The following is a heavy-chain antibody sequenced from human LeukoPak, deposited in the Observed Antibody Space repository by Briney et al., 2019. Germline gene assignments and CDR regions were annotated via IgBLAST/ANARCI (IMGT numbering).Heavy chain of an antibody. J-gene: IGHJ5*02. Sequence: SETLSLTCTVSGYSITTGYYWGWIRQPPGKGLEWIGTIYHSGNTFYNPSLKSRVTLSVDTSKNQFSLTLSTVTAADTAVYYCARAYSSSSVWFDPWGQGTLVTVSS. V-gene: IGHV4-38-2*02. CDR1: GYSITTGYY. D-gene: IGHD6-6*01. CDR3: ARAYSSSSVWFDP. CDR2: IYHSGNT.